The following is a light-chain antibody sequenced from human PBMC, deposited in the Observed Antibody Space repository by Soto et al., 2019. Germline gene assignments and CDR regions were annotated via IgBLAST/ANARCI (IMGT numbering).Light chain of an antibody. CDR2: DAS. Sequence: EIVLTQSPATLSLSPGERATLSCRASQSVSSYLAWYQQKPGQAPRLLIYDASHRATGIPARFNGSGSGTDFTLTISSLEPEDFAVYYCQQRSNWPPYTFGQGTKLEIK. J-gene: IGKJ2*01. CDR3: QQRSNWPPYT. CDR1: QSVSSY. V-gene: IGKV3-11*01.